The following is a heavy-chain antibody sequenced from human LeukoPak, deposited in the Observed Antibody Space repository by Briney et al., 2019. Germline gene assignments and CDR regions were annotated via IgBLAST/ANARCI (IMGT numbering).Heavy chain of an antibody. Sequence: SETLSLTCAVYGGSFSGYYWSWIRQPPGKGLEWIGEINHSGSTNYNPSLKSRVTISVDTSKKQFPLKLSSVTAADTAVYYCATRAGHYYYYYGMDVWGQGTTVTVSS. J-gene: IGHJ6*02. V-gene: IGHV4-34*01. CDR2: INHSGST. CDR3: ATRAGHYYYYYGMDV. CDR1: GGSFSGYY.